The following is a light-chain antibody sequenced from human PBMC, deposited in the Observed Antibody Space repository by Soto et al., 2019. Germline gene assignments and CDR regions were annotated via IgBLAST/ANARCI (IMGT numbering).Light chain of an antibody. CDR3: QQYENWPPYN. CDR1: QSIGPN. CDR2: RAS. Sequence: TQSPDTLSASLGEIVTLSCKASQSIGPNLAWYQQRPGQAPRLLIHRASMRATGVPARFIDRGFGTEFTLTITNLQSEDFAVYFCQQYENWPPYNFGQGTKLDI. J-gene: IGKJ2*01. V-gene: IGKV3-15*01.